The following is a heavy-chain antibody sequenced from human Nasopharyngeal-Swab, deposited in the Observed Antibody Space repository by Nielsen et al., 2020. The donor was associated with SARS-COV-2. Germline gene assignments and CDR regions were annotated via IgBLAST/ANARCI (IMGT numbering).Heavy chain of an antibody. Sequence: GESLKISCAASGFTFSSYAMSWVRQAPGKGLEWVSAISGSGGSTYYADSVKGRFTISRDNSKNTLYLRMNSLRAEDTAVYYCAKDNYYYYGMDVWAKGPRSPSP. V-gene: IGHV3-23*01. CDR3: AKDNYYYYGMDV. CDR2: ISGSGGST. CDR1: GFTFSSYA. J-gene: IGHJ6*02.